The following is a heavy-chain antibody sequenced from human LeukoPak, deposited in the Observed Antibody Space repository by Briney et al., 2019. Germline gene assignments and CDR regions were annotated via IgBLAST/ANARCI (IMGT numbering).Heavy chain of an antibody. CDR3: ASQISTVVTPGFDY. CDR1: GGSISSSSYY. CDR2: IYYSGST. V-gene: IGHV4-39*07. D-gene: IGHD4-23*01. Sequence: PSETLSLTCTVSGGSISSSSYYWGWIRQPPGKGLEWIGSIYYSGSTYYNPSLKSRVTISVDTSKNQFSLKLSSVTAADTAVYYCASQISTVVTPGFDYWGQGTLVTVSS. J-gene: IGHJ4*02.